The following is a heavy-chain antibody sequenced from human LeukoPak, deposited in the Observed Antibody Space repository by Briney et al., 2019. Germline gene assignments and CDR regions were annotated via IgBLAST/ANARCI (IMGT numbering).Heavy chain of an antibody. CDR1: GFTFSSYG. CDR2: ISYDGSNK. CDR3: AKLFLGALDI. D-gene: IGHD3-10*01. J-gene: IGHJ3*02. V-gene: IGHV3-30*18. Sequence: PGRSLRLSCAASGFTFSSYGMHWVRQAPGKGLEWVALISYDGSNKYYADSVKGRFTISRDNAKNTLYLQMKSLRAEDTAVYYCAKLFLGALDIWGQETMVTVSS.